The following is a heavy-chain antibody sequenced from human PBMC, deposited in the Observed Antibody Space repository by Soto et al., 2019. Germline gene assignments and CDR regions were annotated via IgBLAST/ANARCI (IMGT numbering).Heavy chain of an antibody. CDR1: GYTFTSYG. D-gene: IGHD5-12*01. CDR2: ISAYNGKT. Sequence: QVQLVQSGGEVKKPGASVKLSCTASGYTFTSYGISWVRQAPGQGLEWMGWISAYNGKTNYAQNVQGRVTMTTDTSTSTACMDLRSLRYDDTAVYYCARGGDVNYYHGMDVWGHGTTVTVSS. CDR3: ARGGDVNYYHGMDV. V-gene: IGHV1-18*01. J-gene: IGHJ6*02.